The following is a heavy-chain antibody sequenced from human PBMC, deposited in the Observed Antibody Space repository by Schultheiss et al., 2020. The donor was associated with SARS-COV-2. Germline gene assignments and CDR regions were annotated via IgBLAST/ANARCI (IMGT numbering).Heavy chain of an antibody. Sequence: SETLSLTCAVYGGSFSGYYWSWIRQPPGKGLEWIGEINHSGSTNYNPSLKSRVTISVDTSKNQFSLKLSSVTAADTAVYYCARRFPWELKAFDIWGQGTMVTVSS. J-gene: IGHJ3*02. CDR2: INHSGST. CDR3: ARRFPWELKAFDI. D-gene: IGHD1-26*01. CDR1: GGSFSGYY. V-gene: IGHV4-34*01.